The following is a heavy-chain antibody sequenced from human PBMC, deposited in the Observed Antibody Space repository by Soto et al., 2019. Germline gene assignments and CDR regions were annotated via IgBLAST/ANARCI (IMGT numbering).Heavy chain of an antibody. V-gene: IGHV4-4*02. CDR3: ARGEGGTMVRGGAAFDI. CDR2: IYHSGST. J-gene: IGHJ3*02. Sequence: QVQLQESGPGLVKPSGTLSLTCAVSGGSISSSNWWSWVRQPPGKGLEWIGEIYHSGSTNYNPSLMSRVTIPVDKSKNQFSLKLSAVTAADTAVYYCARGEGGTMVRGGAAFDIWGQGTMVTVSS. D-gene: IGHD3-10*01. CDR1: GGSISSSNW.